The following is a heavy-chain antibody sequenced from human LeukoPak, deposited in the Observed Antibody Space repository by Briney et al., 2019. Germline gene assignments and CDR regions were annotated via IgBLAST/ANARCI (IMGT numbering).Heavy chain of an antibody. J-gene: IGHJ3*02. V-gene: IGHV4-59*12. Sequence: SETLSLTCTVSGDSITTYYWSWLRQPPGKGLEWIGYSFHTGNTNYNHSLESRVAISIDTSKNHLSLRLTFVSAADTVIYYCARAIGVGSFDAFDIWGQGAKVAVSS. CDR3: ARAIGVGSFDAFDI. CDR1: GDSITTYY. D-gene: IGHD3-3*01. CDR2: SFHTGNT.